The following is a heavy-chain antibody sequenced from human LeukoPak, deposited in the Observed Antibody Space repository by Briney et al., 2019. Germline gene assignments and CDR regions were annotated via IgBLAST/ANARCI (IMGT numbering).Heavy chain of an antibody. CDR1: GFTFSSYA. J-gene: IGHJ5*02. V-gene: IGHV3-23*01. Sequence: GGSLRLSCAASGFTFSSYAMNWVRQAPGKGLEWVSAISGSGGSTYYTDSVKGRFTIPRDNSKSTVYLQMNSLRAEDTAVYYCAKDRGVHYYGSERGLYNWFDPWGQGTLVTVSS. D-gene: IGHD3-10*01. CDR3: AKDRGVHYYGSERGLYNWFDP. CDR2: ISGSGGST.